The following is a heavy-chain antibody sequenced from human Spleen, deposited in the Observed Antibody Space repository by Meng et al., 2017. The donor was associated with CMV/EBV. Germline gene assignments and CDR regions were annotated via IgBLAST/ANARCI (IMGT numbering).Heavy chain of an antibody. CDR2: IYYSGST. J-gene: IGHJ4*02. V-gene: IGHV4-39*07. Sequence: SETLSLTCTVSGGSISSSSYYWGWIRQPPGKGLEWIGSIYYSGSTYYNPSLKSRVTISVDTSKNQFSLKLNSVTAADTALYYCARVEGAFIAVAGTTFDYWGQGTLVTVSS. CDR3: ARVEGAFIAVAGTTFDY. CDR1: GGSISSSSYY. D-gene: IGHD6-19*01.